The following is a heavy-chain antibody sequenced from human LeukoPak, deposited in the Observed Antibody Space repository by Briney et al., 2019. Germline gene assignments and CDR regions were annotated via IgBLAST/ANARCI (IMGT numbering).Heavy chain of an antibody. D-gene: IGHD2-2*01. Sequence: ASVKVSCKPSGYTFTTYAIHWVRQAPGQRLEWMGLINADDGNTRYSQRSQGRVTITRDTSANTAYMELSSLRFEDTAVYYCARGIVVQPSANWFDPWGQGTPVTVSS. CDR2: INADDGNT. V-gene: IGHV1-3*01. J-gene: IGHJ5*02. CDR3: ARGIVVQPSANWFDP. CDR1: GYTFTTYA.